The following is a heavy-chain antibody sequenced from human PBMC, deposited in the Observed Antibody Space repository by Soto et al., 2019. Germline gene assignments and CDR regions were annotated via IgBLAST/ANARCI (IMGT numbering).Heavy chain of an antibody. V-gene: IGHV3-11*01. CDR1: GFTFSDYY. D-gene: IGHD5-18*01. CDR2: ISSSGSTI. Sequence: QVQLGESGGGLVKPGGSLRLSCAASGFTFSDYYMSWIRQAPGKGLERVSYISSSGSTIYYADSVKGRFTISRDNAKNSLYLQMNSLRAEDTAVYYCASGMGIQLCDDYYYYGMDVWGQGTTVTVSS. J-gene: IGHJ6*02. CDR3: ASGMGIQLCDDYYYYGMDV.